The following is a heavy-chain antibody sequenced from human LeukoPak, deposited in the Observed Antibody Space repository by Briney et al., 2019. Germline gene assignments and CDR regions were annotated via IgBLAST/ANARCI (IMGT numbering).Heavy chain of an antibody. D-gene: IGHD5/OR15-5a*01. J-gene: IGHJ3*02. CDR3: ARGHVTVSAHDDAFDI. V-gene: IGHV3-7*01. Sequence: GGSLRLSCAASGFTFSIYWMSWVRQAPGKGLEWVANIKQDGSEKYYVDSVKGRFTISRDNAKNSLYLQMNSLRAEDTAVYYCARGHVTVSAHDDAFDIWGQGTMVTVSS. CDR2: IKQDGSEK. CDR1: GFTFSIYW.